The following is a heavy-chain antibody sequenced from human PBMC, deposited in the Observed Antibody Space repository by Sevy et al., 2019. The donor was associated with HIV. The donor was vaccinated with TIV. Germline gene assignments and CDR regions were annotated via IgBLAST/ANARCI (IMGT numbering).Heavy chain of an antibody. D-gene: IGHD4-17*01. Sequence: GGSLRLSCTSSGFTFGDYAMSWFRQAPGKGLEWVAFIRRNSHEPYGGTTEYAASVKGRFTISRDDSKSIAYLQMNSLKTEDTAVYYCTRALTTADTPEYYFDYWGQGILVTVSS. CDR1: GFTFGDYA. J-gene: IGHJ4*02. CDR3: TRALTTADTPEYYFDY. CDR2: IRRNSHEPYGGTT. V-gene: IGHV3-49*03.